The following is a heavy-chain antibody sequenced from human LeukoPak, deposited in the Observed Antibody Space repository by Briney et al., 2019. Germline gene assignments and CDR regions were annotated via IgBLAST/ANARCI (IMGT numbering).Heavy chain of an antibody. V-gene: IGHV3-64*02. CDR1: GFTFSSYS. Sequence: GGSLRLSCAASGFTFSSYSMHWVRQAPGKGLEYVSAINPNGGRTYYADSVKGRFTISRDSSKNTLYLQMGSLRAEDMAVYYCARVGDSDVFDYWGQGTLVTASS. J-gene: IGHJ4*02. CDR3: ARVGDSDVFDY. D-gene: IGHD2-21*01. CDR2: INPNGGRT.